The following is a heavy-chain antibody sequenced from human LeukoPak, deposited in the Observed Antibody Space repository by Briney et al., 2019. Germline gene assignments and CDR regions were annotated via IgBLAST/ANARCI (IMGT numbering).Heavy chain of an antibody. CDR2: VNPNSGGT. Sequence: GASVQVSCKASGYTFTGYYIHWVRQGPGQGREWVGWVNPNSGGTSFAQSFQGRVTMTSDTAINTASMELSSLRSDDTAVYYCARSRSFYDSAGYYDFWGQGTLVTVS. V-gene: IGHV1-2*02. CDR3: ARSRSFYDSAGYYDF. CDR1: GYTFTGYY. D-gene: IGHD3-22*01. J-gene: IGHJ4*02.